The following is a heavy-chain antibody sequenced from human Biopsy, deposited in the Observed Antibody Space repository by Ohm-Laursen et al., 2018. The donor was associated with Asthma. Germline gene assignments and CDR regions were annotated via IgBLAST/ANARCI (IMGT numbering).Heavy chain of an antibody. CDR2: VSSDGHNK. D-gene: IGHD3-22*01. CDR3: ARQSGQDYGDSSGFDT. CDR1: GFVFSQCG. J-gene: IGHJ3*02. V-gene: IGHV3-30*03. Sequence: SLRLSCAASGFVFSQCGMHWVRQGPGKGLEWVALVSSDGHNKYYEDSVKGRFTISRDNSRNRLYLQINRLTVEDSAVYFCARQSGQDYGDSSGFDTWGQGTLVAVSS.